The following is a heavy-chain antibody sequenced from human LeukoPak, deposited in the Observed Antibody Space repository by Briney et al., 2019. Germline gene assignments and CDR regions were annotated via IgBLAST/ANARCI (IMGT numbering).Heavy chain of an antibody. CDR3: ARDRHYDFWSGYYTDMYFQH. Sequence: GASVKVSCKASGYTFTSYGISWVRQAPGQGLEWMGWISAYNGNTNYAQKLQGRVTMTTDTSTSTAYMELRSLRSDDTAVYYCARDRHYDFWSGYYTDMYFQHWGQGTLVTVSS. V-gene: IGHV1-18*01. CDR1: GYTFTSYG. CDR2: ISAYNGNT. D-gene: IGHD3-3*01. J-gene: IGHJ1*01.